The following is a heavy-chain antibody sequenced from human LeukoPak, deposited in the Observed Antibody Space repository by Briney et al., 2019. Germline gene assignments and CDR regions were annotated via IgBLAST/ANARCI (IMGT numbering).Heavy chain of an antibody. CDR2: INAGNGNT. J-gene: IGHJ6*02. CDR3: ARASTATSVSYYYGMDV. V-gene: IGHV1-3*01. Sequence: ASVKVSCKASGYTFASYAMHWVRQAPGQRLEWMGWINAGNGNTKYSQKFQGRVTITRDTSASTAYMELSSLRSEDTAVYYCARASTATSVSYYYGMDVWGQGTAVTVSS. D-gene: IGHD3-16*02. CDR1: GYTFASYA.